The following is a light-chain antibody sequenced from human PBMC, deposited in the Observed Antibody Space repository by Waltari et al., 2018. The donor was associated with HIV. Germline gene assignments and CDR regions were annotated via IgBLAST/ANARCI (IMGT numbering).Light chain of an antibody. CDR3: QQYNNWPQT. Sequence: EIVMTLSPATLSVSPGERATLSCRASQSVSSNLAWYQQKPGQAPRLLIYGASTRATGIPARFSGSGSGTDFTLTISSLQSEDFAVYYCQQYNNWPQTFGQGTKLEIK. CDR1: QSVSSN. V-gene: IGKV3-15*01. J-gene: IGKJ2*01. CDR2: GAS.